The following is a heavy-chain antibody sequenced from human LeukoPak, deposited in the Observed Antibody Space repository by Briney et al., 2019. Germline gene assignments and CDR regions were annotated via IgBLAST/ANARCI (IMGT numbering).Heavy chain of an antibody. CDR3: AKAGLYGDTRNAFDI. Sequence: GGSLRLSCAASGFTFSSYAMSWVRQAPGKGLEWVSAISGSGGSTYYADSVKDRFTISRDNSKNTLYLQMNSLRAEDTAVYYCAKAGLYGDTRNAFDIWGQGTMVAVSS. CDR1: GFTFSSYA. CDR2: ISGSGGST. D-gene: IGHD4-17*01. V-gene: IGHV3-23*01. J-gene: IGHJ3*02.